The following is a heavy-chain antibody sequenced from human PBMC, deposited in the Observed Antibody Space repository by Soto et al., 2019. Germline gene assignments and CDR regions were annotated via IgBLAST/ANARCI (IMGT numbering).Heavy chain of an antibody. J-gene: IGHJ3*02. CDR2: ISAYNGNT. CDR3: VGEYYYDSSGYYTDASDI. V-gene: IGHV1-18*01. Sequence: SVKVYFKASGYTFTSYGSSWVRQTPGQGLEWMGWISAYNGNTNYAQKLQGRVTMTTDTSTSTAYMELRSLRSDDTAVYYCVGEYYYDSSGYYTDASDIWGQGTMVTVSS. D-gene: IGHD3-22*01. CDR1: GYTFTSYG.